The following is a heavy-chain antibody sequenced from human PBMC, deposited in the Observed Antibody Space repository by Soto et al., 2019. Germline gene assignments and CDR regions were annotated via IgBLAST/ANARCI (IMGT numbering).Heavy chain of an antibody. CDR3: PEDAPGGAYDFWH. V-gene: IGHV3-66*01. J-gene: IGHJ4*02. CDR2: ISSAGGT. Sequence: EVQLVESGGGLVQPGGSLRLSCAASGITVTNCFMTWVRQAPGKGLEWVSVISSAGGTYYADSVKGRFTISRDNYRNTLYLQMNPLPAEDTAVYFFPEDAPGGAYDFWHGGQGTLVTVSS. CDR1: GITVTNCF. D-gene: IGHD3-3*01.